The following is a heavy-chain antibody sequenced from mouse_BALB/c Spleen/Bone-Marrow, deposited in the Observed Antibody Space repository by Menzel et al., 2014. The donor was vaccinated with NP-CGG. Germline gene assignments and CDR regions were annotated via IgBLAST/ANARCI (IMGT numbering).Heavy chain of an antibody. CDR1: GYTFTDYW. CDR3: ARSDYRYDPFAY. Sequence: QVQLQQSGAELVMPGASVKMSCKAPGYTFTDYWMHWVKQRPGQGLEWIGAIDTSDSYTSYNQKFKGKATLTVDESSSTAYMQLSSLTSEDSAVYYCARSDYRYDPFAYWGQGTLVTVSA. J-gene: IGHJ3*01. D-gene: IGHD2-14*01. CDR2: IDTSDSYT. V-gene: IGHV1-69*01.